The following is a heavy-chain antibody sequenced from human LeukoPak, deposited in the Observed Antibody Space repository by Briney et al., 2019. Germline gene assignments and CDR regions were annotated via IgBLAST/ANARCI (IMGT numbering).Heavy chain of an antibody. CDR1: GFTFSSYA. CDR2: ISGSGGST. Sequence: GGSLRLSCAASGFTFSSYAMSWVRQAPGKGLEWVSAISGSGGSTYYADSVKGRFTISRDNSKNTLYLQMNSLRAEDTAVYYCAVDSSGYLKYIFDYWGQGTLVTVSS. CDR3: AVDSSGYLKYIFDY. V-gene: IGHV3-23*01. D-gene: IGHD3-22*01. J-gene: IGHJ4*02.